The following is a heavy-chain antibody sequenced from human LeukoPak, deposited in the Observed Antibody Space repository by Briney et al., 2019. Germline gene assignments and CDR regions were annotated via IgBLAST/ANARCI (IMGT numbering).Heavy chain of an antibody. CDR1: GGSISSSSYY. CDR2: IYYSGST. V-gene: IGHV4-39*01. CDR3: ARHHLPYSSGLGAFDI. Sequence: SSETLSLTCTVSGGSISSSSYYWGWIRQPPGKGLEWIGSIYYSGSTYYNPSLKSRVTISVDTSKNQFSLELSSVTAADTAVYYCARHHLPYSSGLGAFDIWGQGTMVTVSS. D-gene: IGHD6-19*01. J-gene: IGHJ3*02.